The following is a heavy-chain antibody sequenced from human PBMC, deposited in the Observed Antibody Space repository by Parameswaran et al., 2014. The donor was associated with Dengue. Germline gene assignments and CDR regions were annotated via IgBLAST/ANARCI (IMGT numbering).Heavy chain of an antibody. Sequence: SWVRQAPGQGLELMGWIIPYNGNTNYAQKFQGRVTMTTDTSTSTAYMELRSLRSDDTAVYFCARYSSWYQPIDYWGQGTLVTVSS. D-gene: IGHD6-19*01. CDR3: ARYSSWYQPIDY. V-gene: IGHV1-18*01. CDR2: IIPYNGNT. J-gene: IGHJ4*02.